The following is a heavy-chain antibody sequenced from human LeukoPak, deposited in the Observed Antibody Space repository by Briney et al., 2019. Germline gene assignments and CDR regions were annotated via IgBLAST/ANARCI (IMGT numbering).Heavy chain of an antibody. D-gene: IGHD2-15*01. Sequence: GGSLRLSCAASGFTFSSYAMSSVRQAPGKGLEWVSAISGSGVSTYSADSVKGRFTISRDNSKNTLYLQMNSLRAEDTAVYYCATRKRGISDAFDIWGQGTMVTVSS. V-gene: IGHV3-23*01. CDR2: ISGSGVST. CDR3: ATRKRGISDAFDI. J-gene: IGHJ3*02. CDR1: GFTFSSYA.